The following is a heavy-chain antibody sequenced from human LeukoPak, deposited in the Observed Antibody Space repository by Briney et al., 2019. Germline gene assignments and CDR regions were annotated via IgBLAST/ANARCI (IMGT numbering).Heavy chain of an antibody. V-gene: IGHV3-23*01. J-gene: IGHJ4*02. Sequence: GGSLRLSCAASGFTFSNYAMSWGGQAQGKGPEWVSAISGSGVNTYYADSVKGRFTISRDDSKNTLYLQMNSLRAEDTAIYYCTREEAYFDSLLAYYFDYWGQGTLVTVSS. CDR2: ISGSGVNT. CDR3: TREEAYFDSLLAYYFDY. CDR1: GFTFSNYA. D-gene: IGHD3-9*01.